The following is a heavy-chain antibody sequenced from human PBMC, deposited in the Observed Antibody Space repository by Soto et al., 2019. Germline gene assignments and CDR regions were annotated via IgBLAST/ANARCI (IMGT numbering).Heavy chain of an antibody. Sequence: GGSLRLSCAASGFTFSGYSMNWVRQAPGKGLEWVSSISSSSSYIYYADSVKGRFTISRDNAKNSLYLQMNSLRAEDTAVYYCARVIAAAGTHWGQGTLVTVSS. CDR1: GFTFSGYS. CDR3: ARVIAAAGTH. CDR2: ISSSSSYI. D-gene: IGHD6-13*01. J-gene: IGHJ4*02. V-gene: IGHV3-21*01.